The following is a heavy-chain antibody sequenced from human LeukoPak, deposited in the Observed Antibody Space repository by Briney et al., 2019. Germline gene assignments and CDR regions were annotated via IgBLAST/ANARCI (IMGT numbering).Heavy chain of an antibody. Sequence: ASVKVSCKASGGTFSSYAISWVRQAPGQGLEWMGRINPNSGGTNYAQKFQGRVTMTRDTSISTAYMELSRLRSDDTAVYYCARGKYYDSAVYFDYWGQGTLVTVSS. CDR3: ARGKYYDSAVYFDY. CDR2: INPNSGGT. J-gene: IGHJ4*02. CDR1: GGTFSSYA. V-gene: IGHV1-2*06. D-gene: IGHD3-10*01.